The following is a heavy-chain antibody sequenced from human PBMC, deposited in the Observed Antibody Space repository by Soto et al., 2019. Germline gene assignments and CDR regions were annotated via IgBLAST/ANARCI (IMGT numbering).Heavy chain of an antibody. Sequence: GGSLRLSCAASGFTFSSYGMHWVRQAPGKGLEWVAVIWYDGSNKYYADSVKGRFTISRDNSKNTLYLQMNSLRAEDTAGDYCARGYYDFWSGYINYPTWFDPWGQGTLVTVSS. CDR3: ARGYYDFWSGYINYPTWFDP. V-gene: IGHV3-33*01. CDR2: IWYDGSNK. D-gene: IGHD3-3*01. J-gene: IGHJ5*02. CDR1: GFTFSSYG.